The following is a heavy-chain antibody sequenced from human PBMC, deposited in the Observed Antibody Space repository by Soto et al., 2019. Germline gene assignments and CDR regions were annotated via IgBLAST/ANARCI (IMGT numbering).Heavy chain of an antibody. CDR1: GFTFSSYG. D-gene: IGHD3-3*01. CDR2: IWYDGSNK. V-gene: IGHV3-33*01. J-gene: IGHJ6*02. CDR3: ARVGRGIRSYYDFWSGHDYYYGMDV. Sequence: QVQLVESGGGVVQPGRSLRLSCAASGFTFSSYGMHWVRQAPGKGLEWVAVIWYDGSNKYYADSVKGRFTISSDNSKNTLYLQMNSLRAEDTAVYYCARVGRGIRSYYDFWSGHDYYYGMDVWGQGTTVTVSS.